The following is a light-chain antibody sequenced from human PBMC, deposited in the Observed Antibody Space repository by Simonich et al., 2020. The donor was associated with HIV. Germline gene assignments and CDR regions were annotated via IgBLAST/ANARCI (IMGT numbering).Light chain of an antibody. CDR2: LGS. J-gene: IGKJ5*01. V-gene: IGKV2-28*01. CDR1: QSLLVSNGYNY. CDR3: MQALQTPIT. Sequence: EIVMTQSPLSLPVTPGEPASISCRSSQSLLVSNGYNYLEWYLQKPGQSPQLLIYLGSNRASGVPDRFSGSGSGTDFTLKISRVEAEDVGVYYCMQALQTPITFGQGTRLEIK.